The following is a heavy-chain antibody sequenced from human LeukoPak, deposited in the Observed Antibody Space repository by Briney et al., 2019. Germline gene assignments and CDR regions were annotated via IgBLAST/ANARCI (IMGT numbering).Heavy chain of an antibody. D-gene: IGHD6-19*01. J-gene: IGHJ4*02. V-gene: IGHV1-2*02. CDR3: ATLVIAVAGGFGDY. CDR1: GYTFTGYY. CDR2: INPNSGGT. Sequence: AAVKVSCKASGYTFTGYYMHWVRQAPGQGLEWMGWINPNSGGTNYAQKFQGRVTMTRDTSISTGYMELSRLRSDDTAVYYCATLVIAVAGGFGDYWGQGTLVTVSS.